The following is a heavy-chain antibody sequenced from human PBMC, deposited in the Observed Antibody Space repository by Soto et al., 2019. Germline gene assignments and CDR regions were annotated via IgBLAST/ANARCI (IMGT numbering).Heavy chain of an antibody. Sequence: QITLKESGPTLVKPTQTLTLTCTFSGFSLSTTRVGVGWIRQPPGKALEWLALIYWDDDKRYSPFLKSRLTITKDTSKNQVVLAMTNMDPMDTATYFCAHTLVAGLGYYLDYWGQGTLVTVS. CDR2: IYWDDDK. J-gene: IGHJ4*02. CDR1: GFSLSTTRVG. CDR3: AHTLVAGLGYYLDY. V-gene: IGHV2-5*02. D-gene: IGHD6-19*01.